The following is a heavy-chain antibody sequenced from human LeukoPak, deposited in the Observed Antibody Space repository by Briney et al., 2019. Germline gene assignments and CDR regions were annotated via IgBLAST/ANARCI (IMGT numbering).Heavy chain of an antibody. Sequence: PGGSLRLSCAASGFTLSSYSMNWVRQAPGKGLEWVSSISSSSSYIYYADSVKGRFTISRDNSKNTLYLQMNSLRAEDTAVYYCARDYPYSYYMNVWGNGTTVTVSS. CDR1: GFTLSSYS. V-gene: IGHV3-21*01. CDR3: ARDYPYSYYMNV. D-gene: IGHD4-11*01. CDR2: ISSSSSYI. J-gene: IGHJ6*03.